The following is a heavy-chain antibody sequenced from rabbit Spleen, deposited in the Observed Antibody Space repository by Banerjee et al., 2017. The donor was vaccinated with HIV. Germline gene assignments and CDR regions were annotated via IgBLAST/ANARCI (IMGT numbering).Heavy chain of an antibody. J-gene: IGHJ4*01. Sequence: QSLEESGGDMVKPGASLTLTCTASGFSFSTSYYICWVRQAPGKGLEWIGCIYPDGIGSTAFASWAKGRFTISKTSSTTVTLQMTSLTAADTATYFCARGSAAMTMVITGYYLSLWGPGTLVTVS. V-gene: IGHV1S40*01. CDR3: ARGSAAMTMVITGYYLSL. CDR1: GFSFSTSYY. CDR2: IYPDGIGST. D-gene: IGHD2-1*01.